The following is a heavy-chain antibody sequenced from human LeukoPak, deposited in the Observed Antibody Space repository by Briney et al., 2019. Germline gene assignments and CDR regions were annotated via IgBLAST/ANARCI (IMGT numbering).Heavy chain of an antibody. V-gene: IGHV1-69*01. D-gene: IGHD5-18*01. CDR2: IIPIFGTP. CDR3: ARFSTGYSYAPIDY. CDR1: GGTFSSYA. Sequence: ASVKVSCKASGGTFSSYAISWVRQAPGQGLEWMGGIIPIFGTPNYAQKFQGRVTITADESTSTAYMELSSLRSEDTAVYYCARFSTGYSYAPIDYWGQGTLVTVSS. J-gene: IGHJ4*02.